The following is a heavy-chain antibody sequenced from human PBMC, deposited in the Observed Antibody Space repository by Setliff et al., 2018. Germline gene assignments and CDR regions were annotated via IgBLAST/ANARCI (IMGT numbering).Heavy chain of an antibody. CDR1: ELIFSHTW. V-gene: IGHV3-15*01. CDR3: TTGYISGYYIGH. Sequence: GGSLRLSCAAPELIFSHTWMNWVRQAPGKGLEWVGRIKGQTDGGTTDYAAPVKGRFSISRDDSKNTVYLQMNSLKTEDTAVYYCTTGYISGYYIGHWGLGTMVTVSS. J-gene: IGHJ4*02. CDR2: IKGQTDGGTT. D-gene: IGHD6-19*01.